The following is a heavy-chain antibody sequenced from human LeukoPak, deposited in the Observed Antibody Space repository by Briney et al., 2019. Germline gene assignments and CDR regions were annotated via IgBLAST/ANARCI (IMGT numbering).Heavy chain of an antibody. J-gene: IGHJ6*03. V-gene: IGHV4-34*01. CDR2: INHSGST. D-gene: IGHD6-19*01. CDR1: GGSFSGYY. CDR3: ARVVSVAGSSYYYYYMDV. Sequence: SGTLSLTCAAYGGSFSGYYWSWIRQPPGKGLEWIGEINHSGSTNHNPSLKSRVTISVDTSKNQFSLQLSSVTAACTAVYYCARVVSVAGSSYYYYYMDVWGKGTTVTDSS.